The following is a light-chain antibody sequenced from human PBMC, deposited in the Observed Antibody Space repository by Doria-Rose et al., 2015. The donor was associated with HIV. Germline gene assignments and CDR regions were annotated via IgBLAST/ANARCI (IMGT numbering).Light chain of an antibody. CDR1: QSLLYTSKNY. CDR2: WAS. V-gene: IGKV4-1*01. J-gene: IGKJ3*01. Sequence: TQSPESLGMSLGERATLNCESNQSLLYTSKNYLAWYQQKPGQPPKLLIYWASTRQSGVPARFSGSGSGTDFTLTISSLEAEDVAVYYCQQYYDTPSFDPGTTVDIK. CDR3: QQYYDTPS.